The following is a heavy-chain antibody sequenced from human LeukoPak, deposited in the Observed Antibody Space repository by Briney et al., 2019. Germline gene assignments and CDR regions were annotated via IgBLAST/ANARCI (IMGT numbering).Heavy chain of an antibody. CDR2: IYYSGST. D-gene: IGHD6-13*01. J-gene: IGHJ4*02. CDR1: GGSISSSSYY. CDR3: ASPSIAAAGY. V-gene: IGHV4-39*01. Sequence: SETLSLTCTVSGGSISSSSYYWGWIRQPPGKGLEWIGSIYYSGSTYYNPSLKSRVTISVDTSKNQFSLKLSSVTAADTAVYYCASPSIAAAGYWGQGTLVTVSS.